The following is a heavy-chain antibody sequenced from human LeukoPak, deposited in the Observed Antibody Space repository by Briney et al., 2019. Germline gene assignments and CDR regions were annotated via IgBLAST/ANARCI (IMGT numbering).Heavy chain of an antibody. CDR1: GYSISSASY. Sequence: SETLSLTCAVSGYSISSASYWGWIRQPPGKGLEWIGNIYHSGSPYYNPSLKRRVTISVDKSKNQFSLKLSSVTAADRAVYYCARPISSQGYFGVVIDWGQGTLVTVSS. J-gene: IGHJ4*02. V-gene: IGHV4-38-2*01. CDR3: ARPISSQGYFGVVID. CDR2: IYHSGSP. D-gene: IGHD3-3*01.